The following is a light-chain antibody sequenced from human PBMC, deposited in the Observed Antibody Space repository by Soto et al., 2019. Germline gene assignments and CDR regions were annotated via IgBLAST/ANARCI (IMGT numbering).Light chain of an antibody. V-gene: IGKV1-12*01. Sequence: DIQMTQSPSSVSASVGDSVTITCRASQGISTWLAWYQLKPGKAPNILIFAASSLHSGVPSRFSGSGSGTDFTLTISNLHPEDFATYYCQQANSFPYTFGQGTNLEIK. CDR3: QQANSFPYT. CDR1: QGISTW. CDR2: AAS. J-gene: IGKJ2*01.